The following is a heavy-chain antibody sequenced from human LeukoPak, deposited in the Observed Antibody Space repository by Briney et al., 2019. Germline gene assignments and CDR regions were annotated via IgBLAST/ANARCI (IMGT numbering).Heavy chain of an antibody. V-gene: IGHV3-23*01. CDR3: AKHEAMPA. J-gene: IGHJ4*02. D-gene: IGHD2-2*01. CDR1: GFTFSSYG. CDR2: ISGSGAGT. Sequence: GGSLRLSCAASGFTFSSYGMSWVRQAPGKGLEWVSAISGSGAGTYYADSVKGRFTISRDNSKNTLFLQMHSLTADDPAVYYCAKHEAMPAWGQGTLVTVST.